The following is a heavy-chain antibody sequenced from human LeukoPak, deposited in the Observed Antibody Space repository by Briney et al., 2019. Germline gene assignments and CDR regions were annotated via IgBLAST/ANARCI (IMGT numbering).Heavy chain of an antibody. CDR2: ISSSSSTI. J-gene: IGHJ4*02. D-gene: IGHD3-16*01. CDR3: ARDLGEWLPDY. CDR1: GFTFSISA. Sequence: QPGGSLRLSCAASGFTFSISAMNWFRQAPGKGLEWVSYISSSSSTIYYADSVKGRFTISRDNAKNSLYLQMNSLRAEDTAVYYCARDLGEWLPDYWGQGTLVTVSS. V-gene: IGHV3-48*01.